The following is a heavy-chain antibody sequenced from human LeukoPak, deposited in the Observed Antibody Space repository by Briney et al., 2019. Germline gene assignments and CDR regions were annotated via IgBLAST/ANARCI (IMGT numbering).Heavy chain of an antibody. D-gene: IGHD1-26*01. Sequence: ASVKLSCKASARTFSSYAFSWVRHAPGQGLEWMGGIIPIFGTANYAQKFQGRVTITADESTSTAYMELSSLRSEDTAVYYCARAVGATRYYFDYWGQGTLVTVSS. V-gene: IGHV1-69*13. CDR3: ARAVGATRYYFDY. CDR1: ARTFSSYA. J-gene: IGHJ4*02. CDR2: IIPIFGTA.